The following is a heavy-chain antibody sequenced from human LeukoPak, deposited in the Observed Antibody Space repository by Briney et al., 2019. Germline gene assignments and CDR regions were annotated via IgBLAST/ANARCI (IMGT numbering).Heavy chain of an antibody. CDR3: ATDFTSNWGSPDY. Sequence: PGGSLRLSCAASGFTFSGYGMHWVRQTPGKGLEWVAVIWYDGGNKFYADSVKGRFTISRDNSKNTLYLQMNSLRAEDTAVYYCATDFTSNWGSPDYWGQGTLVTVSS. J-gene: IGHJ4*02. CDR1: GFTFSGYG. CDR2: IWYDGGNK. D-gene: IGHD7-27*01. V-gene: IGHV3-33*01.